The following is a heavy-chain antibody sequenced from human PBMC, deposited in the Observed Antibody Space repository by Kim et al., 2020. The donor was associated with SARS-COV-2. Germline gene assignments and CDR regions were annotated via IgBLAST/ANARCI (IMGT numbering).Heavy chain of an antibody. D-gene: IGHD3-10*01. V-gene: IGHV7-4-1*02. CDR3: AREPGGGGAFDI. CDR1: GYTFTSYA. CDR2: INTNTGNP. J-gene: IGHJ3*02. Sequence: ASVKVSCKASGYTFTSYAMSWVRQAPGQGLEWMGWINTNTGNPTYAQGFTGRFVFFLDISVSTAYLQISSLRAEDTAVYYCAREPGGGGAFDIWGQGTMVTVSS.